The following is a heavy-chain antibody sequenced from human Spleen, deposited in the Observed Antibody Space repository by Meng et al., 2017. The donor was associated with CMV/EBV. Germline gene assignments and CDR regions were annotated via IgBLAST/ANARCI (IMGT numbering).Heavy chain of an antibody. V-gene: IGHV3-23*03. CDR3: AKEAGFWSGYLKDYYYGMDV. Sequence: GESLKISCVASGFTFSSLGMDWVRQAPGKGLEWVSVIYSGGSSTYYADSVKGRFTISRDNSKNTLYLQMNSLRAEDTAVYYCAKEAGFWSGYLKDYYYGMDVWGQGTTVTVSS. CDR1: GFTFSSLG. CDR2: IYSGGSST. J-gene: IGHJ6*02. D-gene: IGHD3-3*01.